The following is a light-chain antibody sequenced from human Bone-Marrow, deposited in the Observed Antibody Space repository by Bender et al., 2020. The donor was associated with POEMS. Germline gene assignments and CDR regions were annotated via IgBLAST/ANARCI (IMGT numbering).Light chain of an antibody. CDR2: EVG. CDR3: QSYDNGLNGWV. CDR1: NTDLGPHSV. Sequence: QSALTQPASVSESPGQSITVSCTGDNTDLGPHSVVSWYQQHPGRVPKLMIYEVGKRPSGVSDRFSGSKSGNTASLTISGLQADDEAPYYCQSYDNGLNGWVFGGGTKLTVL. J-gene: IGLJ3*02. V-gene: IGLV2-23*02.